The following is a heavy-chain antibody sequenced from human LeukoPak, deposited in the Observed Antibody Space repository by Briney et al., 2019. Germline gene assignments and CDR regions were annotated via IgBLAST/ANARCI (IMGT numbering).Heavy chain of an antibody. D-gene: IGHD2-2*01. V-gene: IGHV3-7*01. Sequence: GGSLKLSCAASGFTFSSYWMSWVRQTPGKGLEWVANIKQDGSEKYYVDSVKGRFTISRDNAKNSLYLQMNSLRAEDTAVYYCARDGSTSCYDYWGQGTLVTVSS. CDR2: IKQDGSEK. CDR1: GFTFSSYW. J-gene: IGHJ4*02. CDR3: ARDGSTSCYDY.